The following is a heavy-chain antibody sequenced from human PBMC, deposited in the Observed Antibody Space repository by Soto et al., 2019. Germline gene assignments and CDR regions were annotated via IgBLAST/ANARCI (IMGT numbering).Heavy chain of an antibody. V-gene: IGHV3-43*01. CDR2: ISWDGGST. CDR3: AKDDADSSGYSGPLGAFDI. J-gene: IGHJ3*02. D-gene: IGHD3-22*01. Sequence: PGGSLRLSCAASGFTFDDYTMHWVRQAPGKGLEWVSLISWDGGSTYYADSVKGRFTISRDNGKNSLYLQMNSLRTEDTALYYCAKDDADSSGYSGPLGAFDIWGQGTMVTVSS. CDR1: GFTFDDYT.